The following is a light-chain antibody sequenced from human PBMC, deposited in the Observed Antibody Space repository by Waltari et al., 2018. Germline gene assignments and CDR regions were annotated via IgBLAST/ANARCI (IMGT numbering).Light chain of an antibody. Sequence: EIVLTQPPGTLSLLPGERGTLSCRASQSVSKSLAWYQQKPGQAPRLLIYAASTRATGIPDRFSGSGSGTDFSLTISRLEPEDFAVYYCQNYDRLPATFGQGTKVEIK. CDR3: QNYDRLPAT. J-gene: IGKJ1*01. CDR1: QSVSKS. V-gene: IGKV3-20*01. CDR2: AAS.